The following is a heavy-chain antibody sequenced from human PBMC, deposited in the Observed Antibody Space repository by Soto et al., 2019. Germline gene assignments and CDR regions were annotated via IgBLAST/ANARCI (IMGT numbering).Heavy chain of an antibody. Sequence: QVQLVQSGAEVTKPGASVKVSCKASGYTFTSYDINWVRQATGQRPEWMGWMNAHSGNAGYAEKFQGRVTMTRDTSITTAYMELSGLTSADTAVYYCARHTATVPGAFWGQGTPVTVSS. V-gene: IGHV1-8*01. CDR2: MNAHSGNA. D-gene: IGHD5-18*01. J-gene: IGHJ4*02. CDR1: GYTFTSYD. CDR3: ARHTATVPGAF.